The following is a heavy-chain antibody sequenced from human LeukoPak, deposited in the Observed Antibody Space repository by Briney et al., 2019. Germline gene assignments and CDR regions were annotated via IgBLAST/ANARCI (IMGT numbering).Heavy chain of an antibody. V-gene: IGHV1-2*02. CDR3: FSKHDYVGY. CDR2: INPNSGGT. Sequence: ASVKVSCKASGYTFTSYGISWVRQAPGQGLEWMGWINPNSGGTNYAQKFQGRVTMTRDTSISTAYMELSRLRSDDTAVYYCFSKHDYVGYWGQGTLVTVSS. J-gene: IGHJ4*02. CDR1: GYTFTSYG.